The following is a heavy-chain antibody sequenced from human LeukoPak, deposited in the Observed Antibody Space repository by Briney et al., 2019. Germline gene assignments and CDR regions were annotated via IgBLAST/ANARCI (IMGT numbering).Heavy chain of an antibody. CDR1: EYSFPNYC. CDR3: ARNMELTQPPND. CDR2: IYPDDSDT. V-gene: IGHV5-51*01. D-gene: IGHD4/OR15-4a*01. Sequence: GESLKISCKHSEYSFPNYCIGWVRQMPGKGLEWMGIIYPDDSDTRYSPSFQGQVTISADKSISTAYLQWSSLKASDTAMYYCARNMELTQPPNDWGQGTLVTVSS. J-gene: IGHJ4*02.